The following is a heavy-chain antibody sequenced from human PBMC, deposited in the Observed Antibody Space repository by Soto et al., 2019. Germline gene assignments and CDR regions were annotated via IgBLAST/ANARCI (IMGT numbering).Heavy chain of an antibody. CDR1: GGSITRNNHY. V-gene: IGHV4-39*01. D-gene: IGHD6-19*01. Sequence: QLQLQESGPGLVKPSETLSLTCTVSGGSITRNNHYWGWIRQSPGKGLEWIGSILYSGSINYKPSIKSKVTISVETSKNQFSLKMGSVTAADTAVYYCARLGSSGWYQGSYFDYWGQGTLVTVSS. J-gene: IGHJ4*02. CDR2: ILYSGSI. CDR3: ARLGSSGWYQGSYFDY.